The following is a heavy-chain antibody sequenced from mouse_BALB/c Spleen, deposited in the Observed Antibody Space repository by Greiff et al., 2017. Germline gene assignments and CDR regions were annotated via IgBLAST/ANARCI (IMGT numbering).Heavy chain of an antibody. V-gene: IGHV1-20*02. D-gene: IGHD1-1*01. CDR1: GYSFTGYF. CDR3: ARDPSHGSSPYYAMDY. Sequence: EVKLMESGPELVKPGASVKISCKASGYSFTGYFMNWVMQSHGKSLEWIGRINPYNGDTFYNQKFKGKATLTVDKSSSTAHMELRSLASEDSAVYYRARDPSHGSSPYYAMDYWGQGTSVTVSS. CDR2: INPYNGDT. J-gene: IGHJ4*01.